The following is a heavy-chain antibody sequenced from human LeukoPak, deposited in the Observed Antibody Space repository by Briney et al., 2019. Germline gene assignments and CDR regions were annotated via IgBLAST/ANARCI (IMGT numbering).Heavy chain of an antibody. Sequence: GGSLRLSCAASGFTFSSYSMNWVRQAPGKGLEWVSSITSSSSYIYYADSVKGRFTISRDNAKNSLYLQMNSLRAEDTAVYYCAREHYFYYMDGWGKGTTVTVSS. CDR3: AREHYFYYMDG. CDR2: ITSSSSYI. V-gene: IGHV3-21*01. J-gene: IGHJ6*03. CDR1: GFTFSSYS.